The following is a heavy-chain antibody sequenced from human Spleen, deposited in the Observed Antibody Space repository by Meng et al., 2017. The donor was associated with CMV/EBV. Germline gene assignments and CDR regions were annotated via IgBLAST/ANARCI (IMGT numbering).Heavy chain of an antibody. V-gene: IGHV1-46*01. CDR3: ARERANTRWLDY. D-gene: IGHD6-19*01. CDR2: INPSGGRT. J-gene: IGHJ4*02. CDR1: GYTFTSNY. Sequence: ASVKVSCKASGYTFTSNYMYWVRQAPGQGLEWMGIINPSGGRTTYAQKFQGRVTMTRDSSTSTVYMELRSLRSEDTAVYYCARERANTRWLDYWGQGTLVTVSS.